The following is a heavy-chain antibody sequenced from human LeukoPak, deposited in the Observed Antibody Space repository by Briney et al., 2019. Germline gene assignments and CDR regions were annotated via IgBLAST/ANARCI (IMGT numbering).Heavy chain of an antibody. CDR3: ASRNSSGFDY. CDR2: INHSGST. V-gene: IGHV4-34*01. Sequence: PSETLSLTCAVYGGSFSGYYWSWIRQPPGKGLEWIGEINHSGSTNYNPSLKSRVTISVDTSKNQFSRKLSSVTAADTAVYYCASRNSSGFDYWGQGTLVTVSS. D-gene: IGHD6-19*01. CDR1: GGSFSGYY. J-gene: IGHJ4*02.